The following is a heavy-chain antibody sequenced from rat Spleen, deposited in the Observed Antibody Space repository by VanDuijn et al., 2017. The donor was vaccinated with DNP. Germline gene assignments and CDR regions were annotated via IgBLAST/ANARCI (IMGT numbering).Heavy chain of an antibody. Sequence: EVQLVESGGDLVQPGRSLKVSCVASGFTFNNYWMTWTRQVPGKGLEWVASISNGGGSTYYRDSVKGRFTISRDNAKSSLYLQMDSLRSEDTATYYCAREGDYYDGYGDALDAWGQGTSVTVSS. CDR2: ISNGGGST. CDR1: GFTFNNYW. V-gene: IGHV5-31*01. J-gene: IGHJ4*01. CDR3: AREGDYYDGYGDALDA. D-gene: IGHD1-12*03.